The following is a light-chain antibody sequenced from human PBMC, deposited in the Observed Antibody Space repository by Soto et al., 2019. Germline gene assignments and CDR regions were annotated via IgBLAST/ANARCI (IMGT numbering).Light chain of an antibody. V-gene: IGKV3-20*01. J-gene: IGKJ1*01. CDR3: QQYVGWT. CDR2: GAS. Sequence: EIVLTQSPGTLSLSPGERATLSCRASHSVGSSHLAWYQQKPGQAPRRLIYGASSRATGVPDRFSGSGSGTDFTLTISRLEPEDSAVYYCQQYVGWTFGQGTKVESK. CDR1: HSVGSSH.